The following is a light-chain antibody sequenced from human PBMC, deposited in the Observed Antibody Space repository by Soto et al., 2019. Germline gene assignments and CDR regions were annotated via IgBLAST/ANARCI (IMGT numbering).Light chain of an antibody. CDR2: GAS. Sequence: EMVLTQSPGTLSLSPGERATLSFRASQSVSSSYLAWYQPKPGQAPRLLIYGASSRATGIPDRFSGSWSGTDFTFTISRLEPEDFAVDSCHQYRSFPFGQGTKVEIK. CDR1: QSVSSSY. V-gene: IGKV3-20*01. J-gene: IGKJ1*01. CDR3: HQYRSFP.